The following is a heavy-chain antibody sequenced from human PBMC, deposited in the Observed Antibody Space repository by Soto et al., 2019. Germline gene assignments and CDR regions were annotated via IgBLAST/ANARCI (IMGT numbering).Heavy chain of an antibody. V-gene: IGHV3-48*03. CDR3: ASEVDLNYFDY. J-gene: IGHJ4*02. Sequence: TGGSLRLSCAASGFTFSSYEMNWVRQAPGKGLEWVSYISSSGSTIYYADSVKGRFTISRDNAKNSLYLQMNSLRAEDTAVYYCASEVDLNYFDYWGQGTLVTVSS. D-gene: IGHD5-12*01. CDR1: GFTFSSYE. CDR2: ISSSGSTI.